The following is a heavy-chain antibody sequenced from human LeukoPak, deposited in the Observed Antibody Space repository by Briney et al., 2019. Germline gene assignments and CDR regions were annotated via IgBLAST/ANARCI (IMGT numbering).Heavy chain of an antibody. D-gene: IGHD3-10*01. CDR3: ISTYASGSYDY. CDR2: IRSKANNYAT. V-gene: IGHV3-73*01. CDR1: GFTFSDSG. Sequence: GGSLRLSCAASGFTFSDSGMHWVRQASGKGLEWVGRIRSKANNYATAYAASVKGRFIISRDDSKNTAYLQMNSLKTEDTAVYYCISTYASGSYDYWGQGTLVTVSS. J-gene: IGHJ4*02.